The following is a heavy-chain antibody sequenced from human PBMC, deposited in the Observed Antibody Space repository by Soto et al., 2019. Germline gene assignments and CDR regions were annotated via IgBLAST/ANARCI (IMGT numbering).Heavy chain of an antibody. D-gene: IGHD3-16*01. J-gene: IGHJ6*02. CDR2: MNAKSGDT. Sequence: QAHLEQSGAEVKRPGASVKVSCKASGYTFSDFDINWLRHASGQGPDWMGWMNAKSGDTFFAQRFQGKFNMTWDTSLSTADLEVGSLTADDTAMYYCARGNPFNYAGFDVWGQGTTVAVSS. CDR1: GYTFSDFD. CDR3: ARGNPFNYAGFDV. V-gene: IGHV1-8*01.